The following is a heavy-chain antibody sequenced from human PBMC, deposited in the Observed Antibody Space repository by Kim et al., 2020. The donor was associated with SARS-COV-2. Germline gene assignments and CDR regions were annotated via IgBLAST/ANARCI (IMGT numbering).Heavy chain of an antibody. CDR2: ISYDGSNK. D-gene: IGHD6-19*01. Sequence: GGSLRLSCAASGFTFSSYAMHWVRQAPGKGLEWVAVISYDGSNKYYADSVKGRFTISRDNSKNTLYLQMNSLRAEDTAVYYCARDGEAVAGLDYWGQGTLVTVSS. J-gene: IGHJ4*02. CDR3: ARDGEAVAGLDY. V-gene: IGHV3-30*04. CDR1: GFTFSSYA.